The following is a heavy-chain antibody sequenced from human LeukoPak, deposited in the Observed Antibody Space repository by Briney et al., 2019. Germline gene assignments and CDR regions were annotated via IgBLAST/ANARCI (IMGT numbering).Heavy chain of an antibody. CDR1: GFTFSNCW. D-gene: IGHD6-19*01. Sequence: GGSLRLSCAASGFTFSNCWMSWVRQAPGKGLEWVASIIPDGSTKYYVDSVKGRFTISRDNAKNSLYLQLNSLRVEDSAVYYCADVDTSVWGQGTLVTVSS. V-gene: IGHV3-7*01. CDR3: ADVDTSV. J-gene: IGHJ4*02. CDR2: IIPDGSTK.